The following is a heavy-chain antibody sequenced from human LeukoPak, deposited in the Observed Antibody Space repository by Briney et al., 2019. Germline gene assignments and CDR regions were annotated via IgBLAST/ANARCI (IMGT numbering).Heavy chain of an antibody. J-gene: IGHJ3*02. V-gene: IGHV1-69*13. CDR1: GGSFTFTSHA. D-gene: IGHD3-22*01. Sequence: SVKVSCKASGGSFTFTSHAISWVRQAPGQGLEWMGGLIPIYGSANYAQKLQGRLTITSDESTRTVYMELSSLRPEDSAVHYCAGFFYDNSGDAFDIWGQGTMVTVSS. CDR3: AGFFYDNSGDAFDI. CDR2: LIPIYGSA.